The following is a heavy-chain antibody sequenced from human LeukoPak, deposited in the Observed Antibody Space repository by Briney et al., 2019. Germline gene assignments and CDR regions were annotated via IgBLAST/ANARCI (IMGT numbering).Heavy chain of an antibody. Sequence: ASVKVSFKASGYTFTIYGISWVRQAPGQGLEWMGWISAYNGNTNYAQKLQGRVTMTTDTSTSTAYMELRSLRSDDTAVYYCARAYCSSTSCYNFADYWGQGTLVTVSS. CDR1: GYTFTIYG. V-gene: IGHV1-18*01. CDR2: ISAYNGNT. J-gene: IGHJ4*02. CDR3: ARAYCSSTSCYNFADY. D-gene: IGHD2-2*02.